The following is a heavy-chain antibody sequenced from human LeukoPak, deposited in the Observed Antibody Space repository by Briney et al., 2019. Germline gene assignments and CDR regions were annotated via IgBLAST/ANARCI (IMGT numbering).Heavy chain of an antibody. V-gene: IGHV3-21*01. CDR1: GFTFSSYS. J-gene: IGHJ4*02. CDR3: ARGGYSGSYYGPPTADY. CDR2: ISSSSSYI. D-gene: IGHD1-26*01. Sequence: GGSLRLSCAASGFTFSSYSMNWVRQAPGKGLEWVSSISSSSSYIYYADSVKGRFTISRDNAKNSLYLQMNSLRAEDTAVYYCARGGYSGSYYGPPTADYWGQGTLVTVSS.